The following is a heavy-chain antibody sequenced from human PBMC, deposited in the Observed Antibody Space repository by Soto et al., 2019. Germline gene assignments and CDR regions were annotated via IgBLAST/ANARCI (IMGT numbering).Heavy chain of an antibody. CDR2: IWYDGSNK. J-gene: IGHJ3*01. D-gene: IGHD1-26*01. Sequence: GGSLRLSCAASGFSFSSYGMHWVRQAPGKGLDWVAVIWYDGSNKYYAESVKGRFTISRDNPKNTLYVQMNSLTVEDTAVYYCARAQYTGSYFDACDVWGQGTMVTVSS. CDR1: GFSFSSYG. V-gene: IGHV3-33*03. CDR3: ARAQYTGSYFDACDV.